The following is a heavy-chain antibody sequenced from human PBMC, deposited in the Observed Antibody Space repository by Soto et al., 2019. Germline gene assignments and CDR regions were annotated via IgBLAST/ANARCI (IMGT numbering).Heavy chain of an antibody. CDR1: GYIFTTFG. D-gene: IGHD2-2*01. CDR2: IDPKNGNT. CDR3: ARAYCDSSRCYLPDY. V-gene: IGHV1-18*01. Sequence: QVQLVQSGAEVKEPGASVKVSCKASGYIFTTFGISWVRQAPGPVLEWMGWIDPKNGNTKDAQNLQSRVNMTTDTSTSTAYMELRSLRSDDTAVYYCARAYCDSSRCYLPDYWGQGALVTVSS. J-gene: IGHJ4*02.